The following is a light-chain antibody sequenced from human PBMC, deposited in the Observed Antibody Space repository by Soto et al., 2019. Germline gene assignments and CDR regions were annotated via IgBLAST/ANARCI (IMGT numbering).Light chain of an antibody. CDR2: DAS. J-gene: IGKJ1*01. CDR3: QQYNSYSWT. V-gene: IGKV1-5*01. Sequence: IQMTQSPSTLSASVGDRVTITCRASQNIHNWLAWYQQKPGKAPKLLIYDASTLESGVPSRFSGSGSGTEFTLTISSLQPDDFATYYCQQYNSYSWTFGQGTQVEIK. CDR1: QNIHNW.